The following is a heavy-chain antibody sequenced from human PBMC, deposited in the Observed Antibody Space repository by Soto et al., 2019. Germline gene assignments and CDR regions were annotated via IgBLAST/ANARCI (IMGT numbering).Heavy chain of an antibody. CDR1: GGSISSSSYY. Sequence: PSETLSLTCTVSGGSISSSSYYWGWIRQPPGKGLEWIGNVYYSGTPYYSPSLKSRVTLSVDTSKNQFSLKLSSVTAADTAVYYCARQGTGYGFAYWGQGTLVTVS. CDR2: VYYSGTP. J-gene: IGHJ4*02. CDR3: ARQGTGYGFAY. D-gene: IGHD5-12*01. V-gene: IGHV4-39*01.